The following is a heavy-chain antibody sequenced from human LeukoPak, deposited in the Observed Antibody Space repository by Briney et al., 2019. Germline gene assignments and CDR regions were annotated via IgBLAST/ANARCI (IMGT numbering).Heavy chain of an antibody. J-gene: IGHJ4*02. CDR3: ARVGRYYYDSSGFYYVGY. D-gene: IGHD3-22*01. V-gene: IGHV3-11*04. Sequence: PGGSLRLSCAASGFTFSDYYMSWIRQAPGKGLEGVSYISSSGSTIYYADSVKGRFTISRDNAKNSLYLQMNSLRAEDTAVYYCARVGRYYYDSSGFYYVGYWGQGTLVTVSS. CDR1: GFTFSDYY. CDR2: ISSSGSTI.